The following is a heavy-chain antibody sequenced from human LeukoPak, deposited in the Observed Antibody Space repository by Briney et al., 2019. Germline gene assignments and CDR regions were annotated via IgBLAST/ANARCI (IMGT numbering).Heavy chain of an antibody. J-gene: IGHJ4*02. D-gene: IGHD3-16*01. CDR3: AKDQSDMITNSDY. Sequence: PGGSLRLSCAASGFTFSSYAMSWVRQAPGKGLEWVSAISGSGGSTYCADSVKGRFTISRDNSKNTLYLQMNSLRAEDTAVYYCAKDQSDMITNSDYWGQGTLVTVSS. CDR2: ISGSGGST. CDR1: GFTFSSYA. V-gene: IGHV3-23*01.